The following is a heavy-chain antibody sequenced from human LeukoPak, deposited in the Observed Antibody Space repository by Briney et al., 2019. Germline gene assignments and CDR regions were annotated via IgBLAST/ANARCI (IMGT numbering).Heavy chain of an antibody. Sequence: PGGSLRLSCAASGFTFSNYGMHWVRQAPGKGLEWVAVISYDGSNKYYADSVKGRFTISRDNSKNTLYLQMNSLRAEDTAVYYCATLPTSLTPFDYWGQGTLVTVSS. D-gene: IGHD1-14*01. J-gene: IGHJ4*02. CDR2: ISYDGSNK. V-gene: IGHV3-30*03. CDR3: ATLPTSLTPFDY. CDR1: GFTFSNYG.